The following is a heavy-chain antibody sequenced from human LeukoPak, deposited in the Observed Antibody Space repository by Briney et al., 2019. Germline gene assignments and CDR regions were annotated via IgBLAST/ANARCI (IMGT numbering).Heavy chain of an antibody. D-gene: IGHD7-27*01. V-gene: IGHV4-39*01. CDR3: ARYHWGRGYPIDY. Sequence: SETLSLTCTVSGGSISSSSYYWGWIRQPPGKGLEWIGSIYYSGSTYYNPSLKSRVTISVGTSKNQFSLKLSSVTAADTAVYYCARYHWGRGYPIDYWGQGTLVTVSS. CDR1: GGSISSSSYY. CDR2: IYYSGST. J-gene: IGHJ4*02.